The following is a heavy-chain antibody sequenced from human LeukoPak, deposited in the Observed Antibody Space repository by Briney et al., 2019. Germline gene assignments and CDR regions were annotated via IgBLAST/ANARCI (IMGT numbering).Heavy chain of an antibody. D-gene: IGHD2-21*02. CDR1: GFTFSSYA. Sequence: PGRSLRLSCAASGFTFSSYAMHWVRQAPGKGLEWVAVISYDGSNKYYADSVKGRFTISRDNSKNTLYLQMNSLRAEDTAVYYCARVYCGGDCYPYYYYGMDVWGQGTTVTVSS. J-gene: IGHJ6*02. CDR3: ARVYCGGDCYPYYYYGMDV. V-gene: IGHV3-30-3*01. CDR2: ISYDGSNK.